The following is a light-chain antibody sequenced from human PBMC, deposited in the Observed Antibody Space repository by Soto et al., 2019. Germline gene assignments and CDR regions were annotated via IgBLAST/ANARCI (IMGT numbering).Light chain of an antibody. V-gene: IGLV1-44*01. J-gene: IGLJ1*01. CDR2: SNN. CDR3: AAWDDSLSGYV. Sequence: QSALTQPPSASGTPGQRVTISCSGSSSNIGSNTVNWYQQPPGTAPKLLIYSNNQRPSGVPDRFSGSKSGTSASLAISGLQSEDEADYYCAAWDDSLSGYVFGTGTKDTDL. CDR1: SSNIGSNT.